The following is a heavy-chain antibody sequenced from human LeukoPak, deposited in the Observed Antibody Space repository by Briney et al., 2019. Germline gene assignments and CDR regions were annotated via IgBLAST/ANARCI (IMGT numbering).Heavy chain of an antibody. Sequence: PSETLSLTCTVSGGSINSNSYYWGWIRQPPGKGLEWIGSIYYSGSTYYNPSLKSRVTISVDTSKNQFSLKLSSVTAADTAVYYCTRQEYQLLFAGFDPWGQGTLVTVSS. D-gene: IGHD2-2*01. V-gene: IGHV4-39*01. CDR2: IYYSGST. J-gene: IGHJ5*02. CDR1: GGSINSNSYY. CDR3: TRQEYQLLFAGFDP.